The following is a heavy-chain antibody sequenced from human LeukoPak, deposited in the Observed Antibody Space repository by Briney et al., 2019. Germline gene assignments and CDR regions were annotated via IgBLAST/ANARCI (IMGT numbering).Heavy chain of an antibody. CDR2: IWYDGSNK. CDR1: GFTFSSYG. Sequence: GRSLRLSCAASGFTFSSYGMHWVRQAPGKGLEWVAVIWYDGSNKYYAGPVKGRFTISRDNSKNTLYLQMNSLRAEDTAVYYCAKDLNYYYMDVWGKGTTVTVSS. CDR3: AKDLNYYYMDV. J-gene: IGHJ6*03. V-gene: IGHV3-33*06.